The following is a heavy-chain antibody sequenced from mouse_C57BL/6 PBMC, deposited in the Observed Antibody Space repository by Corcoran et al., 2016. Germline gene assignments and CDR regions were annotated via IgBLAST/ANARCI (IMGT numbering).Heavy chain of an antibody. CDR2: INPNNGGT. V-gene: IGHV1-26*01. Sequence: EVQLQQSGPELVKPGASVKISCKAYGYTFTDYYMNWVKQSPGKSLEWIGDINPNNGGTSYNQKFKDKATLTVDKSSSTAYMEIRSLTSEDSAVYYGARKESYDGYYGEYGGEGTLVTVSA. CDR1: GYTFTDYY. J-gene: IGHJ3*01. D-gene: IGHD2-3*01. CDR3: ARKESYDGYYGEY.